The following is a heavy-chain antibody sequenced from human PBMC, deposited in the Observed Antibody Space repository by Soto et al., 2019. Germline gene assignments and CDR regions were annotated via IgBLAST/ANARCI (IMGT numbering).Heavy chain of an antibody. Sequence: GESLKISCAASGFTFSSYAMSWVRQAPGKGLEWVSAISGSGGSTYYADSVKGRFTISRDNSKNTLYLQMNSLRAEDTAVYYCAKISPPHYYYYYMDVWGKGTTVTVSS. CDR3: AKISPPHYYYYYMDV. J-gene: IGHJ6*03. V-gene: IGHV3-23*01. CDR2: ISGSGGST. CDR1: GFTFSSYA.